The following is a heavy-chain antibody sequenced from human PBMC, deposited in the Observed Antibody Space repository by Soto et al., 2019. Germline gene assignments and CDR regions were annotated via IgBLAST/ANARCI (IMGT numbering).Heavy chain of an antibody. Sequence: SVKVSCKASGGTFSSYTISWVRQAPGQGLEWMGRIIPILGIANYAQKFQGRVTITADKSTSTAYMELSSLRSEDTAVYYCASSPEGYCSGRSCTSGGWFDPWG. CDR2: IIPILGIA. D-gene: IGHD2-15*01. CDR1: GGTFSSYT. CDR3: ASSPEGYCSGRSCTSGGWFDP. V-gene: IGHV1-69*02. J-gene: IGHJ5*02.